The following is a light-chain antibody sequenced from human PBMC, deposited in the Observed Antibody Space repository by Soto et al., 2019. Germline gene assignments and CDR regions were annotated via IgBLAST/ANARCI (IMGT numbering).Light chain of an antibody. CDR3: MQALQTPWT. CDR2: LGS. J-gene: IGKJ1*01. CDR1: QSLLHSNGYNY. Sequence: DIVMTQSPLSLSVTPGEPASISCRSSQSLLHSNGYNYSDWYLQKPGQSPQLLIYLGSYRASGVPDRFSGRGSGTDFTLKISSVEAEDVGVYYCMQALQTPWTFGQGTKVEIK. V-gene: IGKV2-28*01.